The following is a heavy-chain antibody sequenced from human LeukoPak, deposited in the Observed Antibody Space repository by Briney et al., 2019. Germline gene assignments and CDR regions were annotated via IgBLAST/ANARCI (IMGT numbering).Heavy chain of an antibody. V-gene: IGHV1-69*13. D-gene: IGHD6-6*01. CDR2: IIPIFGTA. Sequence: SVKVSCKASGGTFISYAITWVRQAPGQGLEWMGGIIPIFGTASYTQIFQGRVTITADESTRTAYMELSSLRSEDTAVYYCARVGSEDVFDIWGQGTMVTVSS. CDR1: GGTFISYA. CDR3: ARVGSEDVFDI. J-gene: IGHJ3*02.